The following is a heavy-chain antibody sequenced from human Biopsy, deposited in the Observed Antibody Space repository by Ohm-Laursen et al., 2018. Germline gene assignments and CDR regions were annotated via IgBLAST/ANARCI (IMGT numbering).Heavy chain of an antibody. J-gene: IGHJ4*02. CDR3: VRGGSGSFPFDY. D-gene: IGHD3-10*01. CDR1: GGSINSYY. CDR2: LFTSGTT. Sequence: SDTLSLTCTVSGGSINSYYWSWMRQPAGKGLEWIGRLFTSGTTNYSPSLNNRVTMSVDTSKNQFSLRLTSVTAADTAVHYCVRGGSGSFPFDYWDPGTLVTVSS. V-gene: IGHV4-4*07.